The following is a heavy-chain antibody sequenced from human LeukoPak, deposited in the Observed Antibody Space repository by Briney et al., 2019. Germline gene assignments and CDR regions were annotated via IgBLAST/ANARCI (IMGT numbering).Heavy chain of an antibody. CDR3: TTSDESSGTN. Sequence: GGSLKLSCAASGFTFRNFWMSWVRQAPGKGLEWLANVRQDGSETYYLDSVKGRFTVSRDNAKNSLYLEMNSLRGEDTAVYYCTTSDESSGTNWGQGTLVTVSS. J-gene: IGHJ4*02. CDR2: VRQDGSET. CDR1: GFTFRNFW. V-gene: IGHV3-7*01. D-gene: IGHD3-22*01.